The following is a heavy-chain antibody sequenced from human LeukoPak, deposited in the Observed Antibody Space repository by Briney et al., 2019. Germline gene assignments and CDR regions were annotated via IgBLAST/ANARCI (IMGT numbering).Heavy chain of an antibody. CDR1: GYTFTNYG. Sequence: ASVKVSCKASGYTFTNYGVSWVRQAPGQGLEWMGWISAHTGYTNYAQKLQGRVTMTTDTSASTAYMELRSLRSDDTAVYYCARGRGVTKKVAVAGTPLTGFDYWGQGTLVTVSS. J-gene: IGHJ4*02. V-gene: IGHV1-18*01. CDR3: ARGRGVTKKVAVAGTPLTGFDY. CDR2: ISAHTGYT. D-gene: IGHD6-19*01.